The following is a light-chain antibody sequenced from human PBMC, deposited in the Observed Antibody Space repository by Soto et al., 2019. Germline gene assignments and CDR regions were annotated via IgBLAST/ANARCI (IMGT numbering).Light chain of an antibody. Sequence: DIQMTQSPSSVSASVGDRVTISCRASQDISNWLAWYQQKPGEAPKFLIYAASNLQSGVPSKFSVSGSGTDFTLTISCLQPEDFAVYYCQQARRFPITFGQGTRLEIK. CDR2: AAS. CDR1: QDISNW. J-gene: IGKJ5*01. V-gene: IGKV1-12*01. CDR3: QQARRFPIT.